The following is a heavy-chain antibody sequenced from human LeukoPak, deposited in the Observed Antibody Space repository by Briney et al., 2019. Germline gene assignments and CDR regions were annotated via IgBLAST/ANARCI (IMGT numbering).Heavy chain of an antibody. J-gene: IGHJ4*02. CDR1: GGSISSSDYY. CDR3: AREARFTLPVVGSGDY. CDR2: MFYNGAT. V-gene: IGHV4-39*07. Sequence: SETLSLTCSVSGGSISSSDYYWGWIRQPPGKGLEWIGTMFYNGATKSNPSLSSRVTMSIDTSKNQFSLKLRSVTAADTAVYYCAREARFTLPVVGSGDYWGQGTLVTVSS. D-gene: IGHD6-19*01.